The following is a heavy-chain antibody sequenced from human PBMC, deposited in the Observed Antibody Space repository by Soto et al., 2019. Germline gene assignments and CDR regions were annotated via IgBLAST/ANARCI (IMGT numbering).Heavy chain of an antibody. V-gene: IGHV1-2*02. Sequence: RGSVKVSRKATRYTFTGYYMHWLRQASVQGLEWMGWINPNSGSTNYAQKFQGKVTMTRDTSISTAYMELSRLRYDDTAVYYWTTWEHGSFDIWGQGTMVTVSS. CDR3: TTWEHGSFDI. D-gene: IGHD1-26*01. J-gene: IGHJ3*02. CDR1: RYTFTGYY. CDR2: INPNSGST.